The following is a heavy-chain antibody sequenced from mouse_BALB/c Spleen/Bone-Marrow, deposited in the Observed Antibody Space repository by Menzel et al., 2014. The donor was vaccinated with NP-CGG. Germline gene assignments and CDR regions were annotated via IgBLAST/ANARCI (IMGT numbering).Heavy chain of an antibody. CDR1: GFNNKDTY. D-gene: IGHD1-1*01. J-gene: IGHJ4*01. V-gene: IGHV14-3*02. CDR3: ARYYYRAMDY. CDR2: IDPANGNT. Sequence: EVKLEESGAELVKPGASVKLSCTASGFNNKDTYMHWVKQRPEQGREWIGRIDPANGNTKHDPNFQGRATVTADPSSSTAYLQLSSLTSEDTAVYYCARYYYRAMDYWGQGTSVTVSS.